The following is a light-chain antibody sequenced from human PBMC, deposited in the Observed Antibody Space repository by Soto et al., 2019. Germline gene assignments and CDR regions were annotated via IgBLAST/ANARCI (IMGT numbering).Light chain of an antibody. V-gene: IGKV3-20*01. J-gene: IGKJ2*01. CDR2: GAT. CDR1: QSISGSF. Sequence: VVLTQSPGTLSLSPGERATLSCWASQSISGSFLAWYQQRPGQTPRLLIYGATSRATGIPDRFSGSGSGTDYFLTISRLEPEDVAVYYCQHGYTFGQGTKLEIK. CDR3: QHGYT.